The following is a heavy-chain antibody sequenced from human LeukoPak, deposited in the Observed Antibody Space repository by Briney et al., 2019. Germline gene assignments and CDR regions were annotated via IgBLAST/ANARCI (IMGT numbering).Heavy chain of an antibody. CDR2: ISGSGGST. V-gene: IGHV3-23*01. J-gene: IGHJ4*02. CDR1: GFTFSSYA. D-gene: IGHD6-19*01. CDR3: AKASPDSGWYSAAFDY. Sequence: GGSLRLSCAASGFTFSSYAMRWVRQAPGKGLEWVSAISGSGGSTYYADSVKGRFTISRDNSKNTLYLQMNSLRVEDTAVYYCAKASPDSGWYSAAFDYWGQGTLVTVSS.